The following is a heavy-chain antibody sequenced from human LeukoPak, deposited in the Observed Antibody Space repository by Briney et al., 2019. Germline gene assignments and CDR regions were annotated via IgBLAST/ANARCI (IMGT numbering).Heavy chain of an antibody. CDR2: IKHSGST. V-gene: IGHV4-34*01. Sequence: ASETLSLTCAVYGGSFSDYYWSWIRQTPGGGLQWIGGIKHSGSTNYNPSLKSRVTISVDTSKNQFSLKLSSVTAADTAVYYCARRYFDWLLFSSGVYYFDYWGQGTLVTVSS. CDR1: GGSFSDYY. J-gene: IGHJ4*02. D-gene: IGHD3-9*01. CDR3: ARRYFDWLLFSSGVYYFDY.